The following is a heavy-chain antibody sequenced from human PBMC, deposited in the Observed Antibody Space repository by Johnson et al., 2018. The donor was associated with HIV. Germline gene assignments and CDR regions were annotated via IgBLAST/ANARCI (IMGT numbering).Heavy chain of an antibody. D-gene: IGHD3-3*01. Sequence: VQLVESGGGVVRPGGSLRLSCAASGFTFDDYGMSWVRQTPGKGLEWVSGINWNGGSTGYADSVKGRFTISRDNAKNSLYLQMNSPRAEDTALYYCARDRGGPERNYDFWSGYYGGDAFDIWGQGTMVTVSS. CDR3: ARDRGGPERNYDFWSGYYGGDAFDI. J-gene: IGHJ3*02. CDR2: INWNGGST. V-gene: IGHV3-20*04. CDR1: GFTFDDYG.